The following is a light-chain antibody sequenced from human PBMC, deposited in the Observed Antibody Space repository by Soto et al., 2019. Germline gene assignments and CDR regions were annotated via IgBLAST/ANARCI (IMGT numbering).Light chain of an antibody. Sequence: QSVLTQPPSASASLGASVTLTCTLRNTYSNYKVDWYHQRPGKGPRCVKRVGTGGIVGSKGGGIPDRFSVLGSGLNRYLTIKNIQEEDESDYDCGADHGSGSNFVKNVFGSGTQLTVL. J-gene: IGLJ6*01. V-gene: IGLV9-49*03. CDR3: GADHGSGSNFVKNV. CDR1: NTYSNYK. CDR2: VGTGGIVG.